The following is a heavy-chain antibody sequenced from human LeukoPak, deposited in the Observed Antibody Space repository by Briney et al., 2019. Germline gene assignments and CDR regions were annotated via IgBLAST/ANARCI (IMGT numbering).Heavy chain of an antibody. CDR3: TRHVGAGYYFYMDV. D-gene: IGHD3-16*01. CDR1: GFTFDDYG. V-gene: IGHV3-20*04. Sequence: GGSLRLSCAASGFTFDDYGMSWVRQVPGEGLEWCSGIKWNGGSTGYADSVKGRFTISRDNAKNSLYLQMNSLRAEDTALYYCTRHVGAGYYFYMDVWGKGTTVTVSS. CDR2: IKWNGGST. J-gene: IGHJ6*03.